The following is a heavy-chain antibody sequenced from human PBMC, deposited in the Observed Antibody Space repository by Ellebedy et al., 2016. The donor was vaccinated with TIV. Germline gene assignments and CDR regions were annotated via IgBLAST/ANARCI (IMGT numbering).Heavy chain of an antibody. CDR2: IVGSGV. CDR1: GFTFSSHW. CDR3: GKDHDSSRSYITGDY. J-gene: IGHJ4*02. D-gene: IGHD6-19*01. Sequence: GESLKISCAASGFTFSSHWMSWVRQAPGKGLEWVSGIVGSGVQKYADSVKGRFTISRDNSKKTLYLQMNSLRAEDTAVYYCGKDHDSSRSYITGDYWGQGTLVTVSS. V-gene: IGHV3-66*03.